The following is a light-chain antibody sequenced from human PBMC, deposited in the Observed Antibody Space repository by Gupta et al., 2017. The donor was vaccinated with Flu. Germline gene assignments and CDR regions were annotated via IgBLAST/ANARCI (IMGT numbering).Light chain of an antibody. CDR2: AAS. Sequence: IVXTQSPGTLSLXPGERATLSCRASQSISSSSLAWYQQKLGQAPRLLIYAASSGATGIPDRFSGSGSGTDFTLTISRLEPEDFAVYYCQHYGSSIFTFGPGTKVEIK. CDR3: QHYGSSIFT. V-gene: IGKV3-20*01. CDR1: QSISSSS. J-gene: IGKJ3*01.